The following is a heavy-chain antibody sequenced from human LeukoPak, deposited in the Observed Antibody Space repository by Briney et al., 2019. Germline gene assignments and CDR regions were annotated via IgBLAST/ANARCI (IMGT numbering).Heavy chain of an antibody. CDR1: GFTFSSYA. CDR2: IRGSGGGT. Sequence: GGSLRLSCAASGFTFSSYAMSWVRQAPGKGLEWVSTIRGSGGGTYYADSVKGRFTISRDNAKNTLYLQMNSLRAEDTAVYYCAKDHYVSGRYDAFDIWGQGTMVTVSS. J-gene: IGHJ3*02. CDR3: AKDHYVSGRYDAFDI. V-gene: IGHV3-23*01. D-gene: IGHD3-10*01.